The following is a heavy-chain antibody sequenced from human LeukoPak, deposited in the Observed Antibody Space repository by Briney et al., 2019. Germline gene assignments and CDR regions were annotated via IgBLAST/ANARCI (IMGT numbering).Heavy chain of an antibody. CDR2: IYYTGSS. CDR1: GGSISNSDYH. V-gene: IGHV4-39*01. Sequence: SETLSLTCTVSGGSISNSDYHWAWIRQPPGKGLDRIGTIYYTGSSYYNPSLKSRVTMSVDTSKNQFSLKLTSVTAADTAVYYCARQVLSSGEPKNIDYWGQGILVTVSS. J-gene: IGHJ4*02. D-gene: IGHD6-19*01. CDR3: ARQVLSSGEPKNIDY.